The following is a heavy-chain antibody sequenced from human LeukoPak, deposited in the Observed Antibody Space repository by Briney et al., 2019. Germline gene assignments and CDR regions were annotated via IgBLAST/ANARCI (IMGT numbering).Heavy chain of an antibody. Sequence: GASLQISCEGSGSIFTSYWIGWVRPLPGKGLEWMAIINPGDSDTRYSPSFQGQVTISADKTISTVYSQWGSLKASDTAMYYCARQPGAGWFDPWGQGTLVTVSS. CDR1: GSIFTSYW. CDR3: ARQPGAGWFDP. CDR2: INPGDSDT. J-gene: IGHJ5*02. V-gene: IGHV5-51*01. D-gene: IGHD3-10*01.